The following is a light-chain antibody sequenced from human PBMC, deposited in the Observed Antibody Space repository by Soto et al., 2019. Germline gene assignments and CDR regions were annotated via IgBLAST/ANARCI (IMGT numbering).Light chain of an antibody. J-gene: IGKJ5*01. V-gene: IGKV3-11*01. CDR2: DAS. CDR3: QQRSNWPTT. CDR1: QSVSSY. Sequence: IVFAPSPAPLSFSPRERASPSCRASQSVSSYLGWYQQKPGQAPRLPIYDASNRATGIPARFSGSGSGTDFTLTISSLEPEDFAVYCCQQRSNWPTTFGQGTRLEIK.